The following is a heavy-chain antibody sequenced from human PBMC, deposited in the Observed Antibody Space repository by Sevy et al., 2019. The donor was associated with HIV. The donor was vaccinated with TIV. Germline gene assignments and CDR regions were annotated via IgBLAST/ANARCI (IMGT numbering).Heavy chain of an antibody. CDR1: GLTFSSYW. V-gene: IGHV3-74*01. J-gene: IGHJ6*02. CDR2: INGDGSST. D-gene: IGHD2-2*01. Sequence: GGSLRLSCAASGLTFSSYWMHWVRQAPGKGLVWVSRINGDGSSTRYADSVKGRFTISRGNAKNTLYLQMNSLRAEDTAVYYCVRQRGDTVVLPDVLPDYGMDVWGQGTTVTVSS. CDR3: VRQRGDTVVLPDVLPDYGMDV.